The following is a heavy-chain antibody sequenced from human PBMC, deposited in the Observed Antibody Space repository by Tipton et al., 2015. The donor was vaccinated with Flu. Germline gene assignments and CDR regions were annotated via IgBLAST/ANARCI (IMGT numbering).Heavy chain of an antibody. D-gene: IGHD3-10*01. V-gene: IGHV1-18*01. CDR1: GYIFTKYD. J-gene: IGHJ4*02. CDR3: ARGPPHVYGSGSSYFEF. Sequence: QLVQSGPEVKKPGASVKVSCKASGYIFTKYDVNWVRQAPGQGLEWLGWISVYNGNTDYAQSVQGRVTVTTDTSTSTAYMELSSLRSEDTAVYYCARGPPHVYGSGSSYFEFWGQGTLVTVSS. CDR2: ISVYNGNT.